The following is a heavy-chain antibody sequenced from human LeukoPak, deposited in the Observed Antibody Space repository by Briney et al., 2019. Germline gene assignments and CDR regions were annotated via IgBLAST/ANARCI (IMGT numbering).Heavy chain of an antibody. CDR3: ATDQGSQWLPDY. CDR2: FDPEDGET. CDR1: GYTLTELS. J-gene: IGHJ4*02. V-gene: IGHV1-24*01. D-gene: IGHD6-19*01. Sequence: PLASVKVSCKVSGYTLTELSMHWVRQAPGKGLEWMGGFDPEDGETIYAQKFQGRVTMTEDTSTDTAYMELSSLRSEDTAVYYCATDQGSQWLPDYWGQGTLVTVSS.